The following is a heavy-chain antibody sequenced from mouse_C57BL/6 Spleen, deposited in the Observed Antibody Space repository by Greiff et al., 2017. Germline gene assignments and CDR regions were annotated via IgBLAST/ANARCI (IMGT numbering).Heavy chain of an antibody. Sequence: VQLQQSGAELVKPGASVKLSCTASGFNIKDYYMHWVKQRTEQGLEWIGRIDPGDGETKYAPKFQGKATITADKSSNTAYLRLSSLTSEDTAVCYCARGAGPWSFDVWGTGTTVTVSS. CDR1: GFNIKDYY. D-gene: IGHD4-1*01. V-gene: IGHV14-2*01. J-gene: IGHJ1*03. CDR3: ARGAGPWSFDV. CDR2: IDPGDGET.